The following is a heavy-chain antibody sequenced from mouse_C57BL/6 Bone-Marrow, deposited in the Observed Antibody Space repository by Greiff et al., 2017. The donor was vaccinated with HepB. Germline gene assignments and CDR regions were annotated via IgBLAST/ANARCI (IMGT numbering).Heavy chain of an antibody. CDR1: GFTFSSYA. D-gene: IGHD2-2*01. V-gene: IGHV5-4*03. CDR2: ISDGGSYT. CDR3: ARVYGYPYYAMDY. Sequence: EVKLQESGGGLVKPGGSLKLSCAASGFTFSSYAMSWVRQTPEKRLEWVATISDGGSYTYYPDNVKGRFTISRDNAKNNLYLQMSHLKSEDTAMYYCARVYGYPYYAMDYWGQGTSVTVSS. J-gene: IGHJ4*01.